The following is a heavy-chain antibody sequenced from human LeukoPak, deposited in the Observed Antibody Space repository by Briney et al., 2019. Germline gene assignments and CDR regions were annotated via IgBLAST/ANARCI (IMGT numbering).Heavy chain of an antibody. CDR1: GFTFSSYS. V-gene: IGHV3-21*01. CDR2: ISSSSSYI. D-gene: IGHD2-21*02. J-gene: IGHJ4*02. CDR3: ARVKESVSGGDHVDY. Sequence: GGSLRLSCAASGFTFSSYSMNWVRQAPGKGLEWVSSISSSSSYIYYADSVKGRFTISRDNAKNSLYLQMNSLRAEDTAVYYCARVKESVSGGDHVDYWGQGTLVTVPS.